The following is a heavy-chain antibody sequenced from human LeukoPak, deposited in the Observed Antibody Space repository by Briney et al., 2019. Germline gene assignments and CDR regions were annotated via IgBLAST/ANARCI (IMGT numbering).Heavy chain of an antibody. V-gene: IGHV3-11*06. J-gene: IGHJ4*02. D-gene: IGHD1-1*01. Sequence: KGRFTISRDNAKNSLYLQMNSLRAEDTAVYYCATTTHPFDYWGQGTLVTVSS. CDR3: ATTTHPFDY.